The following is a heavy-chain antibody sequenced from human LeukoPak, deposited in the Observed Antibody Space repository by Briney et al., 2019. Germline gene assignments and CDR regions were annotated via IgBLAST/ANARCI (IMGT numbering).Heavy chain of an antibody. D-gene: IGHD3-22*01. CDR1: GGSISSYY. CDR2: MYYSGST. Sequence: PSETLSLTCTVSGGSISSYYWSWIRQPPGKGLEWIGYMYYSGSTNYNPSLKSRVTISVDTSKNQFSLKLSSVTAADTAVYYCARRGGHWGSGYYPYYFDYWGQGTLVTVSS. J-gene: IGHJ4*02. V-gene: IGHV4-59*12. CDR3: ARRGGHWGSGYYPYYFDY.